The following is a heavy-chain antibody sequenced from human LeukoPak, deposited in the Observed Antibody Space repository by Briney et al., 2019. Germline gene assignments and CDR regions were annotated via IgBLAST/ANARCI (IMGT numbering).Heavy chain of an antibody. Sequence: SETLSLTCSVYGGSFSGYYWSWIRQPPGKGLEWIGEINHSGSTNYNPSLKSRVTISVDTSKNQFSLKLSSVTAADTAVYYCARLSGSSSWYARGSNFDYWGQGTLVTVSS. V-gene: IGHV4-34*01. CDR3: ARLSGSSSWYARGSNFDY. J-gene: IGHJ4*02. CDR2: INHSGST. CDR1: GGSFSGYY. D-gene: IGHD6-13*01.